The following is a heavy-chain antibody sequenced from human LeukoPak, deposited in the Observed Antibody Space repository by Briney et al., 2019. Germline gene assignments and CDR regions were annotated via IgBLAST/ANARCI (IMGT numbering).Heavy chain of an antibody. CDR2: IYSSETS. J-gene: IGHJ4*02. CDR1: GGSISNYY. V-gene: IGHV4-4*07. D-gene: IGHD3-16*01. Sequence: SETLSLTCTVSGGSISNYYWNWIRQPAGKGLEWIGRIYSSETSDYNPSLKSRVTMSEDTSKNQFFLKLSSVTAADTAVYYCARSIRSVTEFDYWGQGTLVTVSS. CDR3: ARSIRSVTEFDY.